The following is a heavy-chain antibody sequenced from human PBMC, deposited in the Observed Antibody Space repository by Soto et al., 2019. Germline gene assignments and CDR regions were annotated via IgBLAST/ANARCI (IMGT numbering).Heavy chain of an antibody. J-gene: IGHJ4*02. Sequence: SETLSLTCAVYGGSFSGYYWSWIRQPPGKGPEWIGEINHSGSTNYNPSLKSRVTISVDTSKNQFSLKLSSVTAADTAVYYCARFPVYYDSSGYSDYWGQGTLVTVSS. D-gene: IGHD3-22*01. V-gene: IGHV4-34*01. CDR3: ARFPVYYDSSGYSDY. CDR2: INHSGST. CDR1: GGSFSGYY.